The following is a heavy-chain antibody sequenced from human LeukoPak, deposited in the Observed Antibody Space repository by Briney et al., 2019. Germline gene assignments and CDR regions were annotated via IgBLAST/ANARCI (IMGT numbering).Heavy chain of an antibody. CDR1: GFSFSTYS. V-gene: IGHV3-7*01. J-gene: IGHJ4*02. CDR2: IKQDGSET. D-gene: IGHD3-3*01. CDR3: ARDFWGAYRVDYFDY. Sequence: GGSLRLSCAASGFSFSTYSMNWVRRAPGKGLGWVANIKQDGSETYYVDSVRGRFTISRDNAKNSLYLQMNSLRAEDTAVYYCARDFWGAYRVDYFDYWGQGTLVTVSS.